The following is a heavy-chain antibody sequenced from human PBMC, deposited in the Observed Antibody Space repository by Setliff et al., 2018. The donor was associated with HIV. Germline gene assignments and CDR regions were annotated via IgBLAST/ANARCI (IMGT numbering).Heavy chain of an antibody. CDR2: AYHSGRT. D-gene: IGHD3-16*02. V-gene: IGHV4-59*01. Sequence: SETLSLTCTVSGGSISAYYWSWIRQPPGKGLEWIGNAYHSGRTYYNPSLKSRVTISVDTSKNKFSLKLSSVTAADTAVYYCARHYYDYVWGSYRPTDAFDIWGQGTMVTVSS. J-gene: IGHJ3*02. CDR3: ARHYYDYVWGSYRPTDAFDI. CDR1: GGSISAYY.